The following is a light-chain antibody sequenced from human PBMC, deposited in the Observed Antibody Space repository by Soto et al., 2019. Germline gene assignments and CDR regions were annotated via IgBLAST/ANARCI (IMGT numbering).Light chain of an antibody. Sequence: QSALTQPASVSGSPGQSITISCTGTSSDVGGYNYVSWYQQHPGKAPKLMIYDVSNRPSGVSIRFSGSKSGNTASLTISGLQAEDEADYYCSSYTSSSTGFGGGTKLTVL. CDR2: DVS. V-gene: IGLV2-14*01. J-gene: IGLJ2*01. CDR1: SSDVGGYNY. CDR3: SSYTSSSTG.